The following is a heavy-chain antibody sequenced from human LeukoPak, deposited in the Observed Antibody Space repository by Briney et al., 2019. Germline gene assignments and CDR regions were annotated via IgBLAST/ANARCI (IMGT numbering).Heavy chain of an antibody. CDR2: IYYSGST. CDR1: GGSISSYD. V-gene: IGHV4-59*01. D-gene: IGHD2-21*01. CDR3: AGDGIRDPPYYFDY. J-gene: IGHJ4*02. Sequence: SETLSLTCTVSGGSISSYDWSWIRQPPGNGLEWIGYIYYSGSTNYNPSLKSRVTISVDTSKNQFSLKLSSVTAADTAFFFQAGDGIRDPPYYFDYWGQGTLVTVSS.